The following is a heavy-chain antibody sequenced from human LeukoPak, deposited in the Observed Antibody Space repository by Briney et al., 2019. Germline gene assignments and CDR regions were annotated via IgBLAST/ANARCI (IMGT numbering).Heavy chain of an antibody. Sequence: SETLSLTCTVSGGSISTYTWGWIRQPPGKGLEWIGYITHSGSTEYDPSLKSRVTISPDKSRNQFSLKLSSVTAADTAVYYCARWGLPNFDYWGQGILVTVSS. V-gene: IGHV4-59*01. CDR3: ARWGLPNFDY. CDR2: ITHSGST. J-gene: IGHJ4*02. D-gene: IGHD3-16*01. CDR1: GGSISTYT.